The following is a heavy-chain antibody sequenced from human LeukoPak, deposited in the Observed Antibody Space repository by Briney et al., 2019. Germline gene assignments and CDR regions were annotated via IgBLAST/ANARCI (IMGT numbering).Heavy chain of an antibody. J-gene: IGHJ4*02. CDR2: IKQDGSEK. Sequence: GGSLRLSCAASGFTSSSYWMSWVPEAPGKGLEWVANIKQDGSEKYYVDSVKGRFTISRDNAKNSLYLQMNSLRAEDTAVYYCAREGSSSWYYFDYWGQGTLVTVSS. CDR3: AREGSSSWYYFDY. D-gene: IGHD6-13*01. CDR1: GFTSSSYW. V-gene: IGHV3-7*01.